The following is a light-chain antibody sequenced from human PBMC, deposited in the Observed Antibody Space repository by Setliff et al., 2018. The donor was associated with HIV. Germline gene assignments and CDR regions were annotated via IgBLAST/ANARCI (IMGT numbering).Light chain of an antibody. CDR1: TSDVGGYNY. J-gene: IGLJ1*01. CDR2: DVT. V-gene: IGLV2-14*03. CDR3: SSYAGSYTHYV. Sequence: QSVLTQPASVSGSPGQSITISCTGTTSDVGGYNYVSWYQQHPGKAPKLMIYDVTNRPSGISDLFSGSKSANTASLTISGLQADDEADYYCSSYAGSYTHYVFGAGTKGTGL.